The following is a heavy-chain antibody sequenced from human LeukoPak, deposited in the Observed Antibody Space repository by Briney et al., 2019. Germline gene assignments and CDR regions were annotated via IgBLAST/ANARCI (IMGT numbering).Heavy chain of an antibody. CDR3: ARPGIQLWLSH. D-gene: IGHD5-18*01. CDR1: GYTFTSYY. J-gene: IGHJ4*02. V-gene: IGHV1-46*01. Sequence: ASVKVSCKESGYTFTSYYMHWVRQAPGQGLEWMGIINPSGGSTSYAQKFQGRVTMTRDTSTSTVYMELSSLRSEDTAVYYCARPGIQLWLSHWGQGTLVTVSS. CDR2: INPSGGST.